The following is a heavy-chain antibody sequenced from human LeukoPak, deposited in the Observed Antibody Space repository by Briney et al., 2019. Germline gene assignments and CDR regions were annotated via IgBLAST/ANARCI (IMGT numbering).Heavy chain of an antibody. CDR1: GGSISSYY. J-gene: IGHJ4*02. CDR2: IYYSGST. D-gene: IGHD6-6*01. CDR3: ARLVASHFDY. Sequence: SETLSLTCTVSGGSISSYYWSWIRQPPGKGLEWIGYIYYSGSTNYNPSLKSRVTISVDTSKNQFSLKLSSVTAADTAVYYCARLVASHFDYWGQGTLVTVSP. V-gene: IGHV4-59*01.